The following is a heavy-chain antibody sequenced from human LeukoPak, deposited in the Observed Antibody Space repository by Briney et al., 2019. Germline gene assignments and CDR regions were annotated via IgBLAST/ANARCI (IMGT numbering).Heavy chain of an antibody. J-gene: IGHJ4*02. Sequence: SETLSFTCTVSGDSISSGGYYWSWIRQHPGKGLEWIGYIYDSGTTYYNPSLESRLTISVDTSKNQFSLNLNSVTAADTAVYFCARGGDRRGFDYWGQGTLVTVSS. D-gene: IGHD1-14*01. V-gene: IGHV4-31*03. CDR3: ARGGDRRGFDY. CDR1: GDSISSGGYY. CDR2: IYDSGTT.